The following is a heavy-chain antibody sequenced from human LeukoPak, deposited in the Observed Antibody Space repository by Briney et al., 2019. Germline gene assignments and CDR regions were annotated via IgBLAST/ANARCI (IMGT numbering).Heavy chain of an antibody. D-gene: IGHD3-22*01. J-gene: IGHJ3*02. Sequence: SETLSLTCTVSGGSISSYYWSWIRQPPGKGLEWIGYIYYSGSTNYNPSLKSRVTMSVNMSKNQFSLKLSSVTAADTAVYYCARVLRDTYYYDQGDAFDIWGQGTMVTVSS. CDR2: IYYSGST. V-gene: IGHV4-59*12. CDR1: GGSISSYY. CDR3: ARVLRDTYYYDQGDAFDI.